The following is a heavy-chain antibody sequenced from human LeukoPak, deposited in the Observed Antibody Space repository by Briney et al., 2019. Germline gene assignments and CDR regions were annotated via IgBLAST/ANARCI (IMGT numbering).Heavy chain of an antibody. Sequence: GGSLRLSCAASGFTFSGSAMHWVRQASGKGLEWVGRIRSKANSYATAYAASVKGRFTISRDDSKNTAYLQMNSLKTEDMAVYYCTRPIAVAGNSLDYWGQGTLVTVSS. CDR2: IRSKANSYAT. CDR1: GFTFSGSA. CDR3: TRPIAVAGNSLDY. V-gene: IGHV3-73*01. J-gene: IGHJ4*02. D-gene: IGHD6-19*01.